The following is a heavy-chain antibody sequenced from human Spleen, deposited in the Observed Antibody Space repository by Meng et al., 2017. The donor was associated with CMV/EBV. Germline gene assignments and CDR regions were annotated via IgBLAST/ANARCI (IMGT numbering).Heavy chain of an antibody. Sequence: ASVKVSCKASGDSLSNYAFSWVRQAPGQGLEWMGWINPNGGATHYAQKFQGRVTMTRDTSINTAYMELSSLRSDDTAVYYCAGTDIVVDSSSGMDLWGQGTSVTVSS. D-gene: IGHD2-21*01. CDR1: GDSLSNYA. J-gene: IGHJ6*02. CDR3: AGTDIVVDSSSGMDL. V-gene: IGHV1-2*02. CDR2: INPNGGAT.